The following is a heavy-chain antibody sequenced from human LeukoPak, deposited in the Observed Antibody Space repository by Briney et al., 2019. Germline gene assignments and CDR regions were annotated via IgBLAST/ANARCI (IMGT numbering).Heavy chain of an antibody. D-gene: IGHD2/OR15-2a*01. Sequence: GGSLRLSCAGSGFTFDDYAMHWVRHTPGKGLEWVSGISWNSGNIAYADFVGGRFTISRDNAKNSLSLQMNSLSDEDTAVYYCAKDAYGGATFFYYMDVWGKGTTVTVSS. CDR1: GFTFDDYA. J-gene: IGHJ6*03. V-gene: IGHV3-9*01. CDR3: AKDAYGGATFFYYMDV. CDR2: ISWNSGNI.